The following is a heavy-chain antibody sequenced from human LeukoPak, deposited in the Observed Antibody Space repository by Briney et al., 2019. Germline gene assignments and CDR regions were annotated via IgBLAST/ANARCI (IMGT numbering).Heavy chain of an antibody. J-gene: IGHJ4*02. V-gene: IGHV1-2*02. CDR1: GYTFTGYY. Sequence: ASVKVSCKASGYTFTGYYMHWVRRAPGQGLEWMGWINPNSGGTNYAQKFQGRVTMTRDTSISTGYMELSRLRSDDTAVYYCATLVIAVAGGFGDYWGQGTLVNVSS. CDR2: INPNSGGT. D-gene: IGHD6-19*01. CDR3: ATLVIAVAGGFGDY.